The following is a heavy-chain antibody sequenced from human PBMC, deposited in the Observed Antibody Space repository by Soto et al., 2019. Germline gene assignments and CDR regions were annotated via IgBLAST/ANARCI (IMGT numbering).Heavy chain of an antibody. CDR2: ISAYNGNT. J-gene: IGHJ5*02. Sequence: ASVKVSCKASGYTFTTYGISWVRQAPGQGLEWMGWISAYNGNTNYAQKLQGRVTMTTDTSTSTAYMELRSLRSDDTAVYYCAREYCSSPHCYFWFHPRGQGTLVTVSS. CDR3: AREYCSSPHCYFWFHP. V-gene: IGHV1-18*01. CDR1: GYTFTTYG. D-gene: IGHD2-2*01.